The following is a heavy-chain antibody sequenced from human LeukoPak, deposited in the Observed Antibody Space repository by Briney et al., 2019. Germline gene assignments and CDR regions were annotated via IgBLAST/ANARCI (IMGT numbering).Heavy chain of an antibody. D-gene: IGHD6-6*01. CDR2: IYYSGST. CDR1: GGSVSSGSYY. Sequence: SETLSLTCTVSGGSVSSGSYYWSWIRQPPGKGLEWIGYIYYSGSTYYNPSLKSRITISVDTSKNQFSLKLSSVTAADTAVYYCARGSWSSSIDYWGQGTLVTVSS. CDR3: ARGSWSSSIDY. J-gene: IGHJ4*02. V-gene: IGHV4-61*01.